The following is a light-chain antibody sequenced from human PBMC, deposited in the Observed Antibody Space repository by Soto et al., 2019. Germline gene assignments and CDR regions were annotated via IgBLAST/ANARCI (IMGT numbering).Light chain of an antibody. Sequence: VLTQPHSVSGTPGQRLTVSCSGSDSNIGSYSVYWFQQLPGTAPKLLISTTYQRPSGVPERFSGSKSGTSASLAISGLQSEDEADYYCAAWDDSLNGHVFGTGTKVT. V-gene: IGLV1-44*01. CDR3: AAWDDSLNGHV. CDR2: TTY. CDR1: DSNIGSYS. J-gene: IGLJ1*01.